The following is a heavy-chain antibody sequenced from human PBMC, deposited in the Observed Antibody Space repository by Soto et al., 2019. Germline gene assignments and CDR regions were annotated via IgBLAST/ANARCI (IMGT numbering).Heavy chain of an antibody. CDR3: AKDLTRQLAYWLDP. CDR2: INAHSGGT. CDR1: GFSFTGYY. D-gene: IGHD6-6*01. J-gene: IGHJ5*02. Sequence: ASVKVSCKASGFSFTGYYIHWLRQAPGQGLEWMGWINAHSGGTEYAQKYQGRVTLTRDTSIATAYLTLTSLTSDDTALYYCAKDLTRQLAYWLDPWGQGTQVTVSS. V-gene: IGHV1-2*02.